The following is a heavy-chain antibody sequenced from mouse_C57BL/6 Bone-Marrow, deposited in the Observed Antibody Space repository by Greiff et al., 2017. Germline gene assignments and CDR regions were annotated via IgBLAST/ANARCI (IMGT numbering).Heavy chain of an antibody. V-gene: IGHV1-26*01. CDR3: AYYYSNFPFDY. J-gene: IGHJ2*01. CDR2: INPNNGGT. CDR1: GYTFTDYY. Sequence: VQLQQSGPELVKPGASVKISCKASGYTFTDYYMNWVKQSHGKSLEWIGDINPNNGGTSYNQKFKGKATLTVDKSSSTAYMELRSLTSEDSAVYYCAYYYSNFPFDYWGQGTTLTVSS. D-gene: IGHD2-5*01.